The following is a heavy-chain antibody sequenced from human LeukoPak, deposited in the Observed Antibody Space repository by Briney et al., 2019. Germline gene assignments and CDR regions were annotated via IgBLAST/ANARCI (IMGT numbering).Heavy chain of an antibody. CDR3: TRLDDSSGYDY. J-gene: IGHJ4*02. V-gene: IGHV3-73*01. CDR2: IRGKANSYAT. CDR1: GFTFSGSA. D-gene: IGHD3-22*01. Sequence: GGSLRLSCAASGFTFSGSAMHWVRQASGKGLEWVGRIRGKANSYATAYAASVKGRFTISRDDSKNTAYLQMNSLKTEDTAVYYCTRLDDSSGYDYWGQGTLVTVSS.